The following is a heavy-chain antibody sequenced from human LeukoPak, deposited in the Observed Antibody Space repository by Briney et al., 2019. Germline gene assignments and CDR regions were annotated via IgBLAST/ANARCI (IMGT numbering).Heavy chain of an antibody. CDR2: IYYSGST. J-gene: IGHJ4*02. V-gene: IGHV4-39*07. CDR1: GGSISSSSYY. D-gene: IGHD3-22*01. Sequence: SETLSLTCTVSGGSISSSSYYWGWLRQPPGKGLEWIGSIYYSGSTYYNPSLKSRVTISVDTSKNQFSLKLSSVTAADTAVYYCAREAPDSRIYWGQGTLVTVSS. CDR3: AREAPDSRIY.